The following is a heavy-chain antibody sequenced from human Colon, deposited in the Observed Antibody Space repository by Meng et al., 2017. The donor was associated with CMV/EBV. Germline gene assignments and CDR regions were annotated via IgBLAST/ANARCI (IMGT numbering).Heavy chain of an antibody. CDR3: ATISGGDFDF. J-gene: IGHJ4*02. CDR1: GYTFTGYF. D-gene: IGHD3-10*01. CDR2: LNPNSGDT. Sequence: QVQLVQSGGEGKKPGASVNVSCKTSGYTFTGYFMFWVRQAPGQGLEWMGSLNPNSGDTNSAQKFHGRLTMTRDTSIHTAYMELGSLRSDDTAVYYCATISGGDFDFWGQGTLVTVSS. V-gene: IGHV1-2*02.